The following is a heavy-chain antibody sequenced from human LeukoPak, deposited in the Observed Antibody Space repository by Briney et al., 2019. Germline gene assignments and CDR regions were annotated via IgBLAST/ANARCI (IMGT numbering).Heavy chain of an antibody. V-gene: IGHV1-69*04. D-gene: IGHD6-6*01. CDR3: ARDTGYSSSPDYYYYYMDV. J-gene: IGHJ6*03. Sequence: GASVKVSCKAFGGTFSSYAISWVRQAPGQGLEWMGRIIPILGIANYAQKFQGRVTITADKSTSTAYMELSSLRSEDTAVYYCARDTGYSSSPDYYYYYMDVWGKGTTVTVSS. CDR2: IIPILGIA. CDR1: GGTFSSYA.